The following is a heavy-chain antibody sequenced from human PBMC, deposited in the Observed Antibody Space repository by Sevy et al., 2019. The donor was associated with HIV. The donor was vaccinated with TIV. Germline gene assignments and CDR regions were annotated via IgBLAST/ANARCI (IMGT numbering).Heavy chain of an antibody. Sequence: ASVKVSCKVSGRAFNNYAISWVRQAPGQGLEWMGGIIPKIGPANYGQTFQDRVTITADESTSIAYMELRSLRSEDTAIYYCAKSISWYASFDFWGQGTLVTVSS. V-gene: IGHV1-69*13. J-gene: IGHJ4*02. CDR3: AKSISWYASFDF. CDR2: IIPKIGPA. CDR1: GRAFNNYA. D-gene: IGHD6-13*01.